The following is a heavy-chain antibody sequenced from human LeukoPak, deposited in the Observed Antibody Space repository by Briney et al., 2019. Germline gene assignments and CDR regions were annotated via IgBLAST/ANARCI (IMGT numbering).Heavy chain of an antibody. D-gene: IGHD1-1*01. V-gene: IGHV3-30*18. CDR1: GFTFSSYG. CDR2: ISYDGSNK. J-gene: IGHJ6*02. CDR3: AKAGRTGYYGMDV. Sequence: QPGRSLRLSCAASGFTFSSYGMHWVRQAPGKGLEWVAVISYDGSNKYYADSVKGRFTISRDNSKNTLYLQMNSLRAEDTAVYYCAKAGRTGYYGMDVWGQGTTVTVSS.